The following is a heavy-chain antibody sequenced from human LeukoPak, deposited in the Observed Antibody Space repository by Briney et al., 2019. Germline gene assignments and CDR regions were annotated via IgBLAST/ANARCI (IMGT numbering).Heavy chain of an antibody. CDR1: GGSISSSSYY. V-gene: IGHV4-39*01. CDR2: IYYSGST. Sequence: TSSETLSLTCTVSGGSISSSSYYWGWIRQPPGKGLEWIGSIYYSGSTYYNPSLKSRVTISVDTSKNQFSLKLSSVTAADTAVYYCARSRGDLGDYVWGSYRPKSAFDIWGQGTMVTVSS. D-gene: IGHD3-16*02. J-gene: IGHJ3*02. CDR3: ARSRGDLGDYVWGSYRPKSAFDI.